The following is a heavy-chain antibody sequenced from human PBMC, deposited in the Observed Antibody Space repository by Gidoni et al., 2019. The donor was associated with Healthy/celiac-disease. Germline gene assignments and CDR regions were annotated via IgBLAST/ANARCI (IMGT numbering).Heavy chain of an antibody. J-gene: IGHJ4*02. CDR3: ARETFVVVVAATQPLDY. D-gene: IGHD2-15*01. CDR1: GGSISSSSYY. Sequence: QLQLQESGPGLVKTSETLSLTCTVSGGSISSSSYYWGWIRQPPGKGLEWIGSIYYSGSTYYNPSLKSRVTISVDTSKNQFSLKLSSVTAADTAVYYCARETFVVVVAATQPLDYWGQGTLVTVSS. V-gene: IGHV4-39*07. CDR2: IYYSGST.